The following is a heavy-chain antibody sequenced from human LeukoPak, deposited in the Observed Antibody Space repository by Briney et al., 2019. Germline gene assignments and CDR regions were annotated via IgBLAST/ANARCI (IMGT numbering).Heavy chain of an antibody. Sequence: PSETLSLTCTVSGGSITTYHWSWLRQPPGKGLEWIGRIYTSGSTNYNPSLKSRVTISVDTSKNQFSLKLSSVTAADTAVYYCARAHPTYYYDSSGYYYAYPGYYYMDVWGKGTTVTVSS. CDR3: ARAHPTYYYDSSGYYYAYPGYYYMDV. J-gene: IGHJ6*03. CDR2: IYTSGST. D-gene: IGHD3-22*01. V-gene: IGHV4-4*08. CDR1: GGSITTYH.